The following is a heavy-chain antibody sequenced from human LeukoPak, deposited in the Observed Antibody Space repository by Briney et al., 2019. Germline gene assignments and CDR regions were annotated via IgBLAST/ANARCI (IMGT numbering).Heavy chain of an antibody. D-gene: IGHD3-3*01. J-gene: IGHJ5*02. CDR3: AKQEAYDFWSGGYFDP. Sequence: PGGSLRLSCAASGFTFSSYAMSWVCQAPGKGLEWVSAISGSGASTNYADSVKGRFTISRDNSKDTLYLQMNSLRAEDTAIYYCAKQEAYDFWSGGYFDPWGQGTLVTVSS. CDR1: GFTFSSYA. CDR2: ISGSGAST. V-gene: IGHV3-23*01.